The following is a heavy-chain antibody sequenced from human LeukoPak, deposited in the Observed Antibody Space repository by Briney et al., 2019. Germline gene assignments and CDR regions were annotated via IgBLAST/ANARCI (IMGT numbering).Heavy chain of an antibody. Sequence: GPSVKVSYKASGYTFTSYGISWVRQAPGQGLEWMGWISAYNGNTNYAQKLQGRVTMTTDTSTSTAYMELRSLRSDDTAVYYCARAPPIAGTDYYYGMDVWGQGTTVTVSS. CDR3: ARAPPIAGTDYYYGMDV. CDR1: GYTFTSYG. D-gene: IGHD6-13*01. J-gene: IGHJ6*02. V-gene: IGHV1-18*01. CDR2: ISAYNGNT.